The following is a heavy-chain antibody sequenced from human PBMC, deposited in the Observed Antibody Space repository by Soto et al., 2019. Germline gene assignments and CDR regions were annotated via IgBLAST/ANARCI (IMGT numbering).Heavy chain of an antibody. CDR1: GLTFSSYG. D-gene: IGHD2-15*01. CDR3: AKDRRKVVVAAPFDY. Sequence: QVQLVESGGGVVQPGRSLRLSCAASGLTFSSYGMHWVRQAPGKGLGGVAVISYDGSNKYYADSVKGRFTISRDNSKNTLYLQMNSLRAEDTAVYYCAKDRRKVVVAAPFDYWGQGTLVTVSS. V-gene: IGHV3-30*18. CDR2: ISYDGSNK. J-gene: IGHJ4*02.